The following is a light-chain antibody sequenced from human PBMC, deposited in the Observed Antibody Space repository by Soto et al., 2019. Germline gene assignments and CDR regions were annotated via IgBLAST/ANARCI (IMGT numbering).Light chain of an antibody. V-gene: IGKV3-20*01. J-gene: IGKJ4*01. CDR2: GAS. CDR1: QSVSSSY. Sequence: EIVLTQSPGTLSLSPGERATLSCRASQSVSSSYLAWYHQKPGQAPRLLIYGASSRATGIPDRFSGSGSGRSFTLTITRLETEGVAVEFCQEYGSSPFTFGGGTKVESK. CDR3: QEYGSSPFT.